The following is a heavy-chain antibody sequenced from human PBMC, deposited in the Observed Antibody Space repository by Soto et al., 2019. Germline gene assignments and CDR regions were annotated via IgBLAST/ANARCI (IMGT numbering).Heavy chain of an antibody. CDR2: IRSKANSYAT. J-gene: IGHJ4*02. D-gene: IGHD3-10*01. Sequence: EVQLVESGGGLVQPGGSLKLSCAASGFTFSDSAMHWVRQASGKGLEWVGRIRSKANSYATAYAASVKGRFTISRDDSKNTAYLQMNSLKTEDTAVYYCTTSPPDYYYGSGSPNYWGQGTLVTVSS. CDR1: GFTFSDSA. CDR3: TTSPPDYYYGSGSPNY. V-gene: IGHV3-73*01.